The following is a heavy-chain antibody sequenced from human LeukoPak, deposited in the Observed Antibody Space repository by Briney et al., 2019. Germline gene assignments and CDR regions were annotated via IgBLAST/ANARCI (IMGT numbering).Heavy chain of an antibody. V-gene: IGHV3-30-3*01. CDR1: GFTSSSYA. CDR3: ARGARPRAYYGMDV. D-gene: IGHD6-6*01. CDR2: ISYDGSNK. J-gene: IGHJ6*02. Sequence: GGSLRLSCAASGFTSSSYAMHWVRQAPGKGLEWVAVISYDGSNKYYADSVKGRFTISRDNSKNTLYLQMSSLRAEDTAVYYCARGARPRAYYGMDVWGQGTTVTVSS.